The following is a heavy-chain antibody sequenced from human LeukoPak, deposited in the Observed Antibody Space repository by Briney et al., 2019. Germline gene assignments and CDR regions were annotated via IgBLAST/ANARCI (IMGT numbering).Heavy chain of an antibody. D-gene: IGHD3-22*01. CDR1: GFTFSRYQ. Sequence: PGGSLRLSCAASGFTFSRYQMNWVRQAPGKGLEWVSAISGSGGSTYYADSVKGRFTISRDNSKNTLYLQMNSLRAEDTAVYYCAKDRMNYYDSSGYYGVPYYFDYWGQGTLVTVSS. J-gene: IGHJ4*02. V-gene: IGHV3-23*01. CDR2: ISGSGGST. CDR3: AKDRMNYYDSSGYYGVPYYFDY.